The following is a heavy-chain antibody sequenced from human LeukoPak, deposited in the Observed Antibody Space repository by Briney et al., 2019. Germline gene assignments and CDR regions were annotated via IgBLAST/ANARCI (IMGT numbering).Heavy chain of an antibody. CDR3: ARDRGLSSWSQDAFDI. CDR1: GFTFSSYA. CDR2: ISYDGSNK. J-gene: IGHJ3*02. V-gene: IGHV3-30-3*01. D-gene: IGHD6-13*01. Sequence: PGGSLRLSCAASGFTFSSYAMHWVRQAPGKGLEWVAVISYDGSNKYYADSVKGRFTISRDNSKNTLYLQMNSLRAEDTAVYYCARDRGLSSWSQDAFDIWGQGTMVTVSS.